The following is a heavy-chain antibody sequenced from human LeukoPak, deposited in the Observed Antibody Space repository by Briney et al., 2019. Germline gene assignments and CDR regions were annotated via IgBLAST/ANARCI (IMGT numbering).Heavy chain of an antibody. Sequence: GSLRLSCAASGFTFSSYAMSWVRQAPGKGLEWVSAISGSGGSTYYADSVKGRFTISRDNSKNTLYLQMNSLRAEDTAVYYCAKDISHYYYYGMDVWGQGTTVTVSS. V-gene: IGHV3-23*01. CDR2: ISGSGGST. CDR3: AKDISHYYYYGMDV. CDR1: GFTFSSYA. J-gene: IGHJ6*02. D-gene: IGHD2-21*02.